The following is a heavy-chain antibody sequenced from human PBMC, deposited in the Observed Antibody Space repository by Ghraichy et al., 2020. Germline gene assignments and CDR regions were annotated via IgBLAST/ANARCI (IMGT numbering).Heavy chain of an antibody. CDR2: IIPIFGTA. V-gene: IGHV1-69*13. D-gene: IGHD6-6*01. CDR3: ASEPPSSSSGAFDY. J-gene: IGHJ4*02. Sequence: SVKVSCKASGGTFSSYAISWVRQAPGQWLEWMGGIIPIFGTANYAQKFQGRVTITADESTSTAYMELSSLRSEDTAVYYCASEPPSSSSGAFDYWGQGTLVTVSS. CDR1: GGTFSSYA.